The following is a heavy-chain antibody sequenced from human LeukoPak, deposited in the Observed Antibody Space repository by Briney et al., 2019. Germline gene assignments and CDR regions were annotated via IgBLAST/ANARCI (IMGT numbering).Heavy chain of an antibody. D-gene: IGHD3-3*01. CDR3: ARTPYYDFWSGYYFLDY. J-gene: IGHJ4*02. Sequence: ASVKVSCKASGYTFTGYYMHWVRQAPGQGLEWMGWINPNSGGTNYAQKFQGRVTMTRDTSISTAYMELSRLRSDDTAVYYCARTPYYDFWSGYYFLDYWGQGTLVTVSS. CDR1: GYTFTGYY. V-gene: IGHV1-2*02. CDR2: INPNSGGT.